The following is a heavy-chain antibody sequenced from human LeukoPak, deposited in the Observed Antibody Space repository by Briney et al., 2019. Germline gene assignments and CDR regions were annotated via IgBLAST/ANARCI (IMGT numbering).Heavy chain of an antibody. V-gene: IGHV1-8*01. Sequence: ASVKVSCKASGYTFTSYDINWVRQATGQGLEWMGWINPNSGNTGYAQKFQGRVTMTRNTSISTAYMELSSLRSEDMAVYYCARGGFLGSGSYYKTFAFDIWGQGTMVTVSS. CDR2: INPNSGNT. CDR3: ARGGFLGSGSYYKTFAFDI. J-gene: IGHJ3*02. CDR1: GYTFTSYD. D-gene: IGHD3-10*01.